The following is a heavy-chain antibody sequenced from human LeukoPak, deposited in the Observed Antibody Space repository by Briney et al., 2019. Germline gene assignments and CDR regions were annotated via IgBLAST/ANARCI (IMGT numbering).Heavy chain of an antibody. J-gene: IGHJ6*02. D-gene: IGHD3-9*01. CDR1: GGTFSSYA. V-gene: IGHV1-69*13. CDR2: IIPIFGTA. Sequence: SVKVSCKASGGTFSSYAISWVRQAPGQGLEWVGGIIPIFGTANYAQKFQGRVTITADESTSTAYMELSSLRSEDTAVYYCARAQTRYFDWLPYYYYGMDVWGQGTTVTVSS. CDR3: ARAQTRYFDWLPYYYYGMDV.